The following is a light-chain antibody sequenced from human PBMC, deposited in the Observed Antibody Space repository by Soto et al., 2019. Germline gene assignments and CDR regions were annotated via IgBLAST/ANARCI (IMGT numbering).Light chain of an antibody. V-gene: IGLV2-14*01. Sequence: QSVLTQPASVSGSPGQSITISCTGTSSDGGGYNYVSWYQQHPGKAPKLMIYEVSNRPSGVSNRFSGSKSCNTASLTLSELQPGDEADYYCSSYTSSSSLVCGTGTKVTAL. CDR2: EVS. CDR3: SSYTSSSSLV. J-gene: IGLJ1*01. CDR1: SSDGGGYNY.